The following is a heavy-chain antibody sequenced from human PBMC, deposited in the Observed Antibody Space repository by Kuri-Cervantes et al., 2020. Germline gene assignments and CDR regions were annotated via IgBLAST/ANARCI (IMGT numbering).Heavy chain of an antibody. V-gene: IGHV3-7*01. Sequence: GESLKISCAASGFTFSSYWMSWVRQAPGKGLEWVANIKQDGSEKYYVDSVKGRFTISRDNAKDSLYLQMNSLRAEDTAVYYCARDSDDKELLWFGELFQDYWGQGTLVTVSS. CDR2: IKQDGSEK. CDR1: GFTFSSYW. D-gene: IGHD3-10*01. CDR3: ARDSDDKELLWFGELFQDY. J-gene: IGHJ4*02.